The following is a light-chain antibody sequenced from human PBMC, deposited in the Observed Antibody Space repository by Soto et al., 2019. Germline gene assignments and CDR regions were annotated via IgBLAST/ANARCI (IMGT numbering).Light chain of an antibody. CDR1: QSVSSSY. CDR3: QQGNTWPWT. Sequence: EIVLTQSPGTLSLSPGERATLSCRSSQSVSSSYLAWYQQKPGQAPRLLIYAASDRATGIPGRFSGSGSGTDFTLIISSLEPEDFAFYYCQQGNTWPWTCGRGTKVDIK. V-gene: IGKV3D-20*02. J-gene: IGKJ1*01. CDR2: AAS.